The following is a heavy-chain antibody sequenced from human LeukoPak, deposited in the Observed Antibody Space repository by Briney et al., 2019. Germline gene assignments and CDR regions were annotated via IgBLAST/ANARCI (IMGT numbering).Heavy chain of an antibody. Sequence: GGSLRLSCAASGFTFSSYAMSWVRQAPGKGLEWVSAISGSGGSTYYADSVKGRFTISRDNSKNTLYLQMNSLRAEDTAVYYCAKDRRITMAGTVDYFDYWGQGTLVTVSS. D-gene: IGHD6-19*01. J-gene: IGHJ4*02. CDR3: AKDRRITMAGTVDYFDY. CDR1: GFTFSSYA. V-gene: IGHV3-23*01. CDR2: ISGSGGST.